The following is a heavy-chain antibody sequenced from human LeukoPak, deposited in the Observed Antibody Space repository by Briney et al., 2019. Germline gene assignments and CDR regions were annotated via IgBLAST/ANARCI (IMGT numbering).Heavy chain of an antibody. V-gene: IGHV1-69*05. CDR1: GGIFKKYA. J-gene: IGHJ4*02. CDR2: ITPVFGTP. Sequence: GASVKVSCKASGGIFKKYAIYWVRQAPGQGLEWLGGITPVFGTPNYAQRFQDRVTITTDESATTGYMELSTLKFEDTAVYYCARGGAEAVAGSLDFWGQGTLVTVS. D-gene: IGHD6-19*01. CDR3: ARGGAEAVAGSLDF.